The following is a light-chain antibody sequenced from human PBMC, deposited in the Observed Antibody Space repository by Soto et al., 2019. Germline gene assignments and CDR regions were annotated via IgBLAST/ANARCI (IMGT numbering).Light chain of an antibody. Sequence: QPVLTQPPSASGTPGQRVTMSCSGSSSNIATNNVYWYQHLPGTAPTLLIYKNYQRPSGVPDRFSGSKSGTSASLAISGLRSEDEADYYCATWDDGLSGWVFGGGTKLTVL. CDR1: SSNIATNN. J-gene: IGLJ3*02. CDR3: ATWDDGLSGWV. CDR2: KNY. V-gene: IGLV1-47*01.